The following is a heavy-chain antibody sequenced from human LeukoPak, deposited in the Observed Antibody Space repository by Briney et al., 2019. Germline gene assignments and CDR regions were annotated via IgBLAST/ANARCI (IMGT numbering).Heavy chain of an antibody. D-gene: IGHD2-21*02. Sequence: GGSLRLSCAASGFTFSSYEMNWVRQAPGKGLEWVSYISSSGSTIYYADSVKGRFTISRDNAKNSLYLQMNSLRAEDTGVYYCARGARIVVVTGDYMDVWGKGTTVTVSS. CDR1: GFTFSSYE. CDR2: ISSSGSTI. J-gene: IGHJ6*03. V-gene: IGHV3-48*03. CDR3: ARGARIVVVTGDYMDV.